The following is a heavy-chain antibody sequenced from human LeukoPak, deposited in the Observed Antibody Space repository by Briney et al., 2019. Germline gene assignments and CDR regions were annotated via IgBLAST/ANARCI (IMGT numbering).Heavy chain of an antibody. CDR2: ISYDGSTK. D-gene: IGHD2-8*01. J-gene: IGHJ3*02. V-gene: IGHV3-30-3*01. Sequence: GGSLRLSCAASGFTFSSYAMHWVRQAPGKGLEWVAVISYDGSTKYYADSVKGRFTISRDNSKNTLYLQMNSLIAEDTAVYDWARDPVYATPHDAFDIWGQGTMVTVSS. CDR3: ARDPVYATPHDAFDI. CDR1: GFTFSSYA.